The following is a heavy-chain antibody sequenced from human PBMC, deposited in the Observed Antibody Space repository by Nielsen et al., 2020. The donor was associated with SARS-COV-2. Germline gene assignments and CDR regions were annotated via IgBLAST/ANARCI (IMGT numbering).Heavy chain of an antibody. Sequence: SVKVSCKASGGTFSSYAISWVRQAPGQGLEWMGGIIPIFGTANYAQKFQGRVTMTRDTSTSTVYMELSSLRSEDTAVYYCARDLGQSPPQYVAIFGVVIPNMLDYWGQGTLVTVSS. CDR2: IIPIFGTA. CDR1: GGTFSSYA. J-gene: IGHJ4*02. D-gene: IGHD3-3*01. V-gene: IGHV1-69*05. CDR3: ARDLGQSPPQYVAIFGVVIPNMLDY.